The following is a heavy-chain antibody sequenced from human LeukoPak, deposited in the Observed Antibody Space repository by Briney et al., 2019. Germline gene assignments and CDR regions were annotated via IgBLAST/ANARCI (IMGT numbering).Heavy chain of an antibody. V-gene: IGHV3-9*01. CDR2: ISWNSGSI. J-gene: IGHJ4*02. CDR3: AKDMYPSGTNYYFDY. D-gene: IGHD2-2*01. Sequence: GGSLRLSCAAAGFTFDDYAMHWVRQAPGKGLEWVSGISWNSGSIGYADSVKGRFTISRDNAKNSLYLQMNSLRAEDTALYYCAKDMYPSGTNYYFDYWGQGTLVTVSS. CDR1: GFTFDDYA.